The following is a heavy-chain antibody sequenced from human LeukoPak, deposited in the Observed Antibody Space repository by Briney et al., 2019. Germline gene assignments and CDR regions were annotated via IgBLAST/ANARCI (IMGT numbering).Heavy chain of an antibody. CDR1: GGSFSGYY. CDR3: ARGKNSGSYSSWFDP. V-gene: IGHV4-34*01. J-gene: IGHJ5*02. CDR2: INHSGST. Sequence: SETLSLTCAVYGGSFSGYYGSWIRQPPGKGLEWIGEINHSGSTNYNLSLKSRVTISVDTSKNQFSLKLSSVTAADTAVYYCARGKNSGSYSSWFDPWGQGTLVTVSS. D-gene: IGHD3-10*01.